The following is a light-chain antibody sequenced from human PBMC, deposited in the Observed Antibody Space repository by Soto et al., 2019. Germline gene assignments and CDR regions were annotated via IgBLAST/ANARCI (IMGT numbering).Light chain of an antibody. CDR2: GAS. CDR1: RSVSSN. CDR3: QEYSKWPSRT. Sequence: EIAVSQNPATLSVSTGETATLSSSASRSVSSNLAWYQQKFGQAPRLLIYGASTRATGIPARFSGSGSGTEFTLTISSLQSEDFAVYYCQEYSKWPSRTFGPGTKVDI. V-gene: IGKV3-15*01. J-gene: IGKJ1*01.